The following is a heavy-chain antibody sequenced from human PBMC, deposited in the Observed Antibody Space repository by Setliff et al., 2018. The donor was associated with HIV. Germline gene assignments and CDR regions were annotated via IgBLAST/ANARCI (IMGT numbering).Heavy chain of an antibody. CDR3: ARVRSYGSAYDAFDV. CDR2: IYYSGST. D-gene: IGHD3-10*01. CDR1: GGSISSSSYY. V-gene: IGHV4-39*01. J-gene: IGHJ3*01. Sequence: SETLSLTCTVSGGSISSSSYYWGWIRQPPGKGLEWIGSIYYSGSTYYNPSLKSRVTISVDTSKNQFSLRLTSVTAADTAVYYCARVRSYGSAYDAFDVWGPGTMVTVSS.